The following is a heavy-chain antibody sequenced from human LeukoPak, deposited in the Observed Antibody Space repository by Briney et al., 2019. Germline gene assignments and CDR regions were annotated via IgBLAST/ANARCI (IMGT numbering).Heavy chain of an antibody. CDR1: GFTFDDYA. J-gene: IGHJ4*02. CDR2: ISWNSGSI. D-gene: IGHD3-10*01. Sequence: GGSLRLSCAASGFTFDDYAMHWVRQAPGKGLEWVSGISWNSGSIGYADSVKGRFTISRDNAKNSLYLQMNSLRAEDTALYYCAKDLAGSWGQGTLVTVSS. V-gene: IGHV3-9*01. CDR3: AKDLAGS.